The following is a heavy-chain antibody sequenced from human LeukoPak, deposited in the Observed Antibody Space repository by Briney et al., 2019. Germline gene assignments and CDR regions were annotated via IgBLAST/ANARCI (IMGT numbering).Heavy chain of an antibody. CDR2: IGYDGSNK. V-gene: IGHV3-30*02. D-gene: IGHD1-1*01. J-gene: IGHJ4*02. CDR3: ARDQLGAVLYFDY. Sequence: GGSLRLSCAASGFTFSSYDMHWVRQAPGKGLEWVAFIGYDGSNKYYADSVKGRFTISRDNSKNTLFLQMNSLRVEDTAVYYCARDQLGAVLYFDYWGQGALVTVSS. CDR1: GFTFSSYD.